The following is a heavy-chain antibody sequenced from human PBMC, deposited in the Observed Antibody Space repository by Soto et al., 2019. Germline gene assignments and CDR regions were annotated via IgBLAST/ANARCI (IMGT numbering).Heavy chain of an antibody. Sequence: QVQLVQSGAEVKKPGSSVKVSCKASGGTFSSYAISWVRQAPGQGLEWMGGIIPIFGTANYAQKFQGRVTLTADESTSKAYMGLSSLRSEDTAVYYCARGRVPVGRWRQLGYWGQGPLVTVSS. CDR3: ARGRVPVGRWRQLGY. CDR2: IIPIFGTA. V-gene: IGHV1-69*12. D-gene: IGHD3-16*01. J-gene: IGHJ4*02. CDR1: GGTFSSYA.